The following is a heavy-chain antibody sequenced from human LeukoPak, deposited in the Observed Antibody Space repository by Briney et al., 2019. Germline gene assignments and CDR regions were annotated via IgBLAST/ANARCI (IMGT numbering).Heavy chain of an antibody. J-gene: IGHJ3*02. CDR1: GFTSGNGS. CDR3: AGDYEGNLAFDI. D-gene: IGHD4-23*01. CDR2: ISSSSTYI. Sequence: GGSLTPSCAPSGFTSGNGSINWVRQAPGRGRGWVASISSSSTYIYYADSLEGRFTISRDNVRNSLYLQMNSRRAEDTAVYYCAGDYEGNLAFDIWGQGTMGTVSS. V-gene: IGHV3-21*01.